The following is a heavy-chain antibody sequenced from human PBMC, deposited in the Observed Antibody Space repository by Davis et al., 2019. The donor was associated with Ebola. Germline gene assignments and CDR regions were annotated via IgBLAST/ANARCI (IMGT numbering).Heavy chain of an antibody. J-gene: IGHJ4*02. CDR2: ISSSSSYI. CDR1: GFTFTDHW. D-gene: IGHD1-26*01. CDR3: ATLPGYY. V-gene: IGHV3-21*01. Sequence: GESLKISCAASGFTFTDHWMNWVRQAPGKGLEWVSSISSSSSYIYYADSVKGRFTISRDNAKNSLHLHMNSLRAEDTAVYYCATLPGYYWGQGTLVTVSS.